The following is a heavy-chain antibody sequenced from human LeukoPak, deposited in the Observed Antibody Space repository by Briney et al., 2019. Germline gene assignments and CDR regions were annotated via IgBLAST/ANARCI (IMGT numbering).Heavy chain of an antibody. J-gene: IGHJ5*02. D-gene: IGHD3-22*01. V-gene: IGHV1-2*06. CDR3: AYGSYYDSSGYEFDP. Sequence: ASVKVSCKASGYTFTGYYMHWVRQAPGQGLEWMGRINPNSGGTNYAEKFQGRVTMTRDTSISTAYMELSRLRSDDTAVYYCAYGSYYDSSGYEFDPWGQGTLVTVSS. CDR2: INPNSGGT. CDR1: GYTFTGYY.